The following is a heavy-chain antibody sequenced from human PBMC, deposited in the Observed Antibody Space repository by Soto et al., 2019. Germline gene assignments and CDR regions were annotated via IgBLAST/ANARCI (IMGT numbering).Heavy chain of an antibody. CDR3: AREVVSPATSDAFDI. J-gene: IGHJ3*02. Sequence: QVQLQESGPGLVKPSQTLSLTCTVSGGSISSNNYFWSWIRQHPGKGLEWIGYISYTVSAYYSPSLESRVTISVDTSKNKFSLRMDSVTAADTAMYYCAREVVSPATSDAFDIWGQGTMVTVSS. D-gene: IGHD1-26*01. V-gene: IGHV4-31*03. CDR2: ISYTVSA. CDR1: GGSISSNNYF.